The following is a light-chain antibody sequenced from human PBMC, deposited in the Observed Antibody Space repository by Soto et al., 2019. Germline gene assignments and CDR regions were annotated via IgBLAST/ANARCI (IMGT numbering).Light chain of an antibody. CDR1: SSDVGGYNS. J-gene: IGLJ3*02. CDR3: CSYAGRDTFKV. Sequence: QSVLTQPRSVSGSPGQSVSVSCTGTSSDVGGYNSVSWYQQHPGKAPKLMIYDVTMWPSGVPDRFSGSKSGNTASLTISGLQAEEEADYYCCSYAGRDTFKVFGGGTKVTVL. CDR2: DVT. V-gene: IGLV2-11*01.